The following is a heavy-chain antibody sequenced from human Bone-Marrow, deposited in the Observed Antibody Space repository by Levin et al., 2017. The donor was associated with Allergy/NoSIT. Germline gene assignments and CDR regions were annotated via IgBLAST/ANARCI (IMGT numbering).Heavy chain of an antibody. CDR2: INPNSGGT. D-gene: IGHD3-10*01. CDR1: GYTFTGYY. Sequence: GESLKISCKASGYTFTGYYMHWVRQAPGQGLEWMGWINPNSGGTNYAQKFQGWVTMTRDTSISTAYMELSRLRSDDTAVYYCARGPMVRGVIYNWFDPWGQGTLVTVSS. V-gene: IGHV1-2*04. J-gene: IGHJ5*02. CDR3: ARGPMVRGVIYNWFDP.